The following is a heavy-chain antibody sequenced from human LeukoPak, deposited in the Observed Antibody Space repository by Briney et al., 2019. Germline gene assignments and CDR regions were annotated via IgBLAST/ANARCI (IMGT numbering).Heavy chain of an antibody. CDR3: ARVQDIVVVPAFDY. CDR2: IYHSGST. D-gene: IGHD2-2*01. Sequence: SETPSLTCTVSGGSISSYYWSWIRQPPGKGLEWIGYIYHSGSTYYNPSLKSRVTISVGRSKNQFSLKLSTVTAADTAVYYCARVQDIVVVPAFDYGGQETLVTVSS. V-gene: IGHV4-59*12. J-gene: IGHJ4*02. CDR1: GGSISSYY.